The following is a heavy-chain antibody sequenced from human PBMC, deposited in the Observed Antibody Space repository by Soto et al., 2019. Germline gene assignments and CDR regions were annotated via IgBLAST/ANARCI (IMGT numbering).Heavy chain of an antibody. D-gene: IGHD3-9*01. J-gene: IGHJ4*02. CDR3: ARNYDILTGYYPL. CDR1: GGTFSSCT. V-gene: IGHV1-3*01. Sequence: GASVKVCCEACGGTFSSCTISWWRQAPGQRLEWMGWINAGNGNTKYSQKFQGRVTITRDTSASTAYMELRSLRSDDTAVYYCARNYDILTGYYPLWGQRTLVTVSS. CDR2: INAGNGNT.